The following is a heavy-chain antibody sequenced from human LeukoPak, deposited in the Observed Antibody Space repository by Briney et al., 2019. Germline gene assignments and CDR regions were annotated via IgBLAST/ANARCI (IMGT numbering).Heavy chain of an antibody. Sequence: GGSLRLSCAVSGFTFSSYSMNWVRQAPGRGLEWVSSISSSSSYIYYADSVKSRFTISRDNAKISLFLQMNSLRAEDTAVYYCAREGQGDTNDYWGQGTLVTVSS. J-gene: IGHJ4*02. CDR2: ISSSSSYI. CDR1: GFTFSSYS. D-gene: IGHD2-21*02. V-gene: IGHV3-21*01. CDR3: AREGQGDTNDY.